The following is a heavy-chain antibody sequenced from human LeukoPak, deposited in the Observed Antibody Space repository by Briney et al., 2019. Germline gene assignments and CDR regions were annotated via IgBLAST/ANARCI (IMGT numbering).Heavy chain of an antibody. D-gene: IGHD3-9*01. V-gene: IGHV3-9*01. J-gene: IGHJ4*02. CDR2: ISWNGGNI. CDR3: AKDVSGYYKSFDY. Sequence: GGSLRLSCAASGFTFDDYAMPWVRQAPGKGLEWVSGISWNGGNIGYADSVKGRFTISRDNAKNSLYLQMNSLRAEDTALYYCAKDVSGYYKSFDYWGQGTLVTVSS. CDR1: GFTFDDYA.